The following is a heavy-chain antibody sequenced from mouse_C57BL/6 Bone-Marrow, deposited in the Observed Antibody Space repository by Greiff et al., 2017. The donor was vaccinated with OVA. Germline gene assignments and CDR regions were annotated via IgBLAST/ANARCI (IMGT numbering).Heavy chain of an antibody. V-gene: IGHV1-61*01. CDR1: GYTFTSYW. CDR3: ARGDYDWFAY. J-gene: IGHJ3*01. Sequence: QVQLQQPGAELVRPGSSVKLSCKASGYTFTSYWMDWVKQRPGQDLEWIGNIYPSDSETHYNQKFKDKATLTVDKSSSTAYMQLSSLTSEDSAVYYCARGDYDWFAYWGQGTLVTVSA. D-gene: IGHD2-4*01. CDR2: IYPSDSET.